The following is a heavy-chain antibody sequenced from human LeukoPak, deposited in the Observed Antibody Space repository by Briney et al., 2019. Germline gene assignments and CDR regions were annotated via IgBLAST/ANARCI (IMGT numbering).Heavy chain of an antibody. D-gene: IGHD6-19*01. Sequence: GGSLRLPCAASGFTFSSYEMNWVRQAPGKGLEWVSYISSSGSTIYYADSVKGRFTISRDNAKNSLYLQMNSLRAEDTAVYYCARDSLGYSSGEPYYMDVWGKGTTVTVSS. CDR1: GFTFSSYE. CDR2: ISSSGSTI. CDR3: ARDSLGYSSGEPYYMDV. V-gene: IGHV3-48*03. J-gene: IGHJ6*03.